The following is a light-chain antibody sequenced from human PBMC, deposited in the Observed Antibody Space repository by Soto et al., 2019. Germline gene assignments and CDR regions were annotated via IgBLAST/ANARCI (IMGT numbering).Light chain of an antibody. CDR1: SSDVGSYNL. CDR3: CSYAGSSTS. J-gene: IGLJ2*01. CDR2: EGS. Sequence: QSALTQPASVSGSPGQSITISCTGTSSDVGSYNLVSWYQQHPGKAPKLMIYEGSKRPSGVSNRSSGSKSGNTASLTISGLQAEDEADYYCCSYAGSSTSFGGGTKLTVL. V-gene: IGLV2-23*01.